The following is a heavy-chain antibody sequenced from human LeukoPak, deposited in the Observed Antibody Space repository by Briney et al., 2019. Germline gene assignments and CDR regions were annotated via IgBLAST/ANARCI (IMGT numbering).Heavy chain of an antibody. CDR1: GFTFSGYA. D-gene: IGHD3-10*01. CDR2: ISGSGGST. J-gene: IGHJ4*02. CDR3: AKIPLLWFGELLFDY. Sequence: GGSLRLSCAASGFTFSGYAMSWVRQAPGKGLEWVSAISGSGGSTYYADSVKGRFTISRDNSKNTLYLQMNSLRAEDTAVYYCAKIPLLWFGELLFDYWGQGTLVTVSS. V-gene: IGHV3-23*01.